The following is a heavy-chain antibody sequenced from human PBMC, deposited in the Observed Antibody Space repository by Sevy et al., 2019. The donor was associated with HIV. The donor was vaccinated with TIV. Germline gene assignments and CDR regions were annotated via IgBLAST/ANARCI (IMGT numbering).Heavy chain of an antibody. CDR3: ATTKDYYESSGSPFDY. V-gene: IGHV1-24*01. J-gene: IGHJ4*02. CDR2: FDPEDGET. CDR1: GYTLTKLG. Sequence: ASVKVSCKVSGYTLTKLGMHCVRQAPGKGIEWMGSFDPEDGETIYAQKFQGRLTMTEDTSTDTAYMDLSSLRSEDTAVYFCATTKDYYESSGSPFDYWGQGTVVTVSS. D-gene: IGHD3-22*01.